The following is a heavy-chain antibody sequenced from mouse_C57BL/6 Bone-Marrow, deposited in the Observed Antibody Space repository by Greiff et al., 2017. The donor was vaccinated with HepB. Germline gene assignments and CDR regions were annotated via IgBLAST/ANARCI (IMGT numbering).Heavy chain of an antibody. Sequence: VQLQQSGAELARPGASVKLSCKASGYTFTSYGISWVKQRPGQGLEWIGEIYPRSGNTYYNEKFKGKATLTADKSSSTAYMELRSLTSEDSAVYFCVVYYGSSYFDYWGQGTTLTVSS. CDR2: IYPRSGNT. CDR1: GYTFTSYG. D-gene: IGHD1-1*01. CDR3: VVYYGSSYFDY. V-gene: IGHV1-81*01. J-gene: IGHJ2*01.